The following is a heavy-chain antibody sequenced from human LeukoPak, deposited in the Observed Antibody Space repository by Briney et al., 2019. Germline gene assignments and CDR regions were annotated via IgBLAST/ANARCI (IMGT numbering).Heavy chain of an antibody. D-gene: IGHD1-7*01. V-gene: IGHV4-30-2*01. J-gene: IGHJ4*02. CDR2: IYHSGST. Sequence: PSETLSLTCAVSGGSISSGGYSWSWIRQPPGKGLEWIGYIYHSGSTYYNPSLKSRVTISVDRSKNQFSLKLSSVTAADTAVYYCARGRANWNYLLDYWGQGTLVTVSS. CDR3: ARGRANWNYLLDY. CDR1: GGSISSGGYS.